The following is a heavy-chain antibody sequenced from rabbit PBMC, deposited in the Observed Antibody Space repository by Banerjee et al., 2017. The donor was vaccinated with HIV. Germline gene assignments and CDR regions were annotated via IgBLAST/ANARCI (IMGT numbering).Heavy chain of an antibody. Sequence: EESGGGLVQPEGSLALTCTASGFTLSSYWICWVRQAPGKGLEWIACIYNGDSNTYYASWAKGRFTISKTSSTTVTLQMTSLTAADTSTYFCARDGGYAGSVYALNLWGQGTLVTVS. D-gene: IGHD4-2*01. V-gene: IGHV1S45*01. CDR2: IYNGDSNT. CDR1: GFTLSSYW. J-gene: IGHJ4*01. CDR3: ARDGGYAGSVYALNL.